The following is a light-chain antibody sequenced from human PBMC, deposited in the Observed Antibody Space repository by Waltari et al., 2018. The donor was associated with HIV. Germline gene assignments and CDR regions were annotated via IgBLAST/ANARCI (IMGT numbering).Light chain of an antibody. J-gene: IGKJ5*01. V-gene: IGKV2-40*01. CDR3: MQRIESPIT. Sequence: VLTQTPLSLAVTPGEPASISCKSSRRLLDTDGGDTYLDWFVQRPGKSPQVLIYALSHRASGVSDRFSGSGSGIDFTLTISRVEAEDVGLYYCMQRIESPITFGQGTRLEIK. CDR2: ALS. CDR1: RRLLDTDGGDTY.